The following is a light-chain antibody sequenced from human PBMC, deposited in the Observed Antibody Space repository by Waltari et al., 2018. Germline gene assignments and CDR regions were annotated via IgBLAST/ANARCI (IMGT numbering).Light chain of an antibody. Sequence: QSVLTQPPSASATPGQRVTISCSGSSSNVGNDNVYSYQQPPGTAPRLLIYNHNVRPSGVSDRFSGSKSGTSAFLAISGLRSEDEADYYCAAWDGSLSGYVFGIGTKVTVL. CDR1: SSNVGNDN. J-gene: IGLJ1*01. CDR3: AAWDGSLSGYV. CDR2: NHN. V-gene: IGLV1-47*01.